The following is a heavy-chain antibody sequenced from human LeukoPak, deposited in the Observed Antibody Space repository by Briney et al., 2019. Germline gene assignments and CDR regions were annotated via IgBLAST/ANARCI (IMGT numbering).Heavy chain of an antibody. Sequence: SVKVSCKASGYTFTNNNINWVRQATGQGLEWMGWMNPNSGSTGYTQNFQGRVTMTRNTSISADYMELSRLRSEDAAVYYCARGGLGTGADWFDPWGQGTLVTVSS. CDR2: MNPNSGST. CDR1: GYTFTNNN. J-gene: IGHJ5*02. D-gene: IGHD7-27*01. V-gene: IGHV1-8*01. CDR3: ARGGLGTGADWFDP.